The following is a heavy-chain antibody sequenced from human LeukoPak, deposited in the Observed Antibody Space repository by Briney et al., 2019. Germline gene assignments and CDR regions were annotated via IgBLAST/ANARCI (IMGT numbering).Heavy chain of an antibody. CDR2: IIPIFGTA. V-gene: IGHV1-69*13. J-gene: IGHJ4*02. CDR1: GGTFSSYA. CDR3: ARGDYYDRRDYYAN. Sequence: SVKVSCKASGGTFSSYAISWVRQAPGQGLEWMGGIIPIFGTANYAQKFQGRVTITADEATSTAYMELSSPRSEDTAVYYCARGDYYDRRDYYANWGQGTMVTVSS. D-gene: IGHD3-22*01.